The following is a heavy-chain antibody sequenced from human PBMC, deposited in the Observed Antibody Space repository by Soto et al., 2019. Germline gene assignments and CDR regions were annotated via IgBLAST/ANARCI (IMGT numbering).Heavy chain of an antibody. CDR1: GFTFSSHV. CDR3: APHVSCSGGSCQYDAFDI. J-gene: IGHJ3*02. CDR2: ITADGGT. Sequence: EVQVLESGGGLVQPGGSLRLSCEASGFTFSSHVMTWIRQAPGKGPEWVSTITADGGTYYADSVKGRFAMSRDTSKSTLYLQRNSLGAEDTAAYYCAPHVSCSGGSCQYDAFDIRGQGTMVTVSS. D-gene: IGHD2-15*01. V-gene: IGHV3-23*01.